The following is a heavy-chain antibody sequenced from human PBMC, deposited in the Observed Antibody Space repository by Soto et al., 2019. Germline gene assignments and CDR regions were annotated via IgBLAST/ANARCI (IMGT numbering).Heavy chain of an antibody. D-gene: IGHD3-3*01. CDR1: GFTFSSYA. J-gene: IGHJ6*02. Sequence: GGSLRLSCAASGFTFSSYAMSWVRQAPGKGLEWVSAISGSGGSTYYADSVKGRFTISRDNSKNTLYLQMNSLRAEDTAVYYCAKGTTMFGVVIKGYYGMDVWGQGTTVTVSS. CDR3: AKGTTMFGVVIKGYYGMDV. V-gene: IGHV3-23*01. CDR2: ISGSGGST.